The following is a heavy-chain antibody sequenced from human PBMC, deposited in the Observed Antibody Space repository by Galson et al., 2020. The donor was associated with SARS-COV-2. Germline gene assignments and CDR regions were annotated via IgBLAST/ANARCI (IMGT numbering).Heavy chain of an antibody. Sequence: YYWSWIRQHPGKGLEWIGYIYYSGSTYYNPSLKSRVTISVDTSKNQFSLKLSSVTAADTAVYYCARDHCSSTSCYLGGNWFDPWGQGTLVTVSS. CDR1: YY. V-gene: IGHV4-31*02. CDR3: ARDHCSSTSCYLGGNWFDP. D-gene: IGHD2-2*01. J-gene: IGHJ5*02. CDR2: IYYSGST.